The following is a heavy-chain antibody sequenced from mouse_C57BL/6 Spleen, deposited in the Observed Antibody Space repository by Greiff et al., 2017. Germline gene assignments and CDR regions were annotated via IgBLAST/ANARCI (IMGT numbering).Heavy chain of an antibody. J-gene: IGHJ2*01. D-gene: IGHD2-4*01. V-gene: IGHV5-6*01. CDR3: ARQSGDYPFDY. CDR1: GFTFSSYG. Sequence: EVKLVESGGDLVKPGGSLKLSCAASGFTFSSYGMSWVRQTPDKRLEWVATISSGGSYTYSPDSVKGRFTISRDNAKNTLYLQMSSLKSEDTAMYYCARQSGDYPFDYWGQGTTLTVSS. CDR2: ISSGGSYT.